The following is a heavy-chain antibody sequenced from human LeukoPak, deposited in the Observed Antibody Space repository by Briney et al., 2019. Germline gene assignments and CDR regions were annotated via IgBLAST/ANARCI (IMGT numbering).Heavy chain of an antibody. Sequence: TGGSLRLSCAASGFTFCSYGMHWVRQAPGKGLEWVAFIRYDGSNKYCADSVKGRFTISRDNSKNTLYLQMTSLRAEDTAVYYCAKVNRGVYSGSYLGYYYYYMDVWGKGTTVTISS. J-gene: IGHJ6*03. CDR1: GFTFCSYG. CDR2: IRYDGSNK. D-gene: IGHD1-26*01. CDR3: AKVNRGVYSGSYLGYYYYYMDV. V-gene: IGHV3-30*02.